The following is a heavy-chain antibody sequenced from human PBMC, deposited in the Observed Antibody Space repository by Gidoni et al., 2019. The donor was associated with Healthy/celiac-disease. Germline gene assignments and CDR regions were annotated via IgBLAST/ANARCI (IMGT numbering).Heavy chain of an antibody. Sequence: EVQLVESGGGLVKPGGSLRLSCAASGFTFSSYSMNWVRQAPGKGLEWVSSISSSSSYIDYADSVKGRFTISRDNAKNSLYLQMNSLRAEDTAVYYCARRIAAATPLDYWGQGTLVTVSS. J-gene: IGHJ4*02. CDR1: GFTFSSYS. D-gene: IGHD6-13*01. CDR3: ARRIAAATPLDY. CDR2: ISSSSSYI. V-gene: IGHV3-21*01.